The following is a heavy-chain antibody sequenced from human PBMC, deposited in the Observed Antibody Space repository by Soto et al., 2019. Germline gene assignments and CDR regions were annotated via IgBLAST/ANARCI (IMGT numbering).Heavy chain of an antibody. V-gene: IGHV4-59*01. CDR2: IYYSGST. D-gene: IGHD6-19*01. J-gene: IGHJ2*01. Sequence: QVQLQESGPGLVKPSETLSLTCTVSGGSISSYYWSWIRQTPGKGLEWIGYIYYSGSTNYHPFLKSRVTISVDTSKNQFSLKLISVTAADTAVYYCARVSAGYWYFDLWGRGTLVTVSS. CDR3: ARVSAGYWYFDL. CDR1: GGSISSYY.